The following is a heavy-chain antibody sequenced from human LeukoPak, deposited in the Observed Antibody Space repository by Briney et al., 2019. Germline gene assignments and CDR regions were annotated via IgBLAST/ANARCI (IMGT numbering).Heavy chain of an antibody. Sequence: ASVKVSCKASGSTFSSYAISWVRQAPGQGLEWMGRIIPIFGTANYAQKFQGRVTITTDESTSTAYMELSSLRSEDTAAYYCARDRHPHYYDSSGYTNAFDIWGQGTMVTVSS. CDR1: GSTFSSYA. J-gene: IGHJ3*02. D-gene: IGHD3-22*01. CDR2: IIPIFGTA. V-gene: IGHV1-69*05. CDR3: ARDRHPHYYDSSGYTNAFDI.